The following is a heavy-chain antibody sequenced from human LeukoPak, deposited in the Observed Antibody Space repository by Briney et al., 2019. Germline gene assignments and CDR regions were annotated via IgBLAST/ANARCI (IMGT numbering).Heavy chain of an antibody. D-gene: IGHD4-17*01. CDR3: ARGAYGDYVPYYFDY. V-gene: IGHV1-18*01. CDR1: GYTFTTYG. CDR2: ISTYNGNT. J-gene: IGHJ4*02. Sequence: ASVKVSCKASGYTFTTYGISWVRQAPGQGLEWMGWISTYNGNTNYAQKLQGRVTMTTDTSTSTAYMELRSLRSDDTAVYYCARGAYGDYVPYYFDYWGQGTLVTVPS.